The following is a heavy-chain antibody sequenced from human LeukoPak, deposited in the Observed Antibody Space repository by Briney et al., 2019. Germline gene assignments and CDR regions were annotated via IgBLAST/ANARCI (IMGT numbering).Heavy chain of an antibody. CDR3: ASQSPGYSSGWYVDY. J-gene: IGHJ4*02. CDR2: INHIGST. D-gene: IGHD6-19*01. Sequence: SETLSLTCAVYGGSFSGYYWSWIRQPPREGLEWIVEINHIGSTNYNPSLKSRVTISVDTSKNQFSLRLSSVTAADTAVYCCASQSPGYSSGWYVDYWGQGTLVTVSS. V-gene: IGHV4-34*01. CDR1: GGSFSGYY.